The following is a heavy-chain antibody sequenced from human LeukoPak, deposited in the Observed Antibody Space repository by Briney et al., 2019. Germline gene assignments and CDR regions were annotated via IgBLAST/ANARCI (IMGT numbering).Heavy chain of an antibody. CDR1: GGSISSGSYY. J-gene: IGHJ4*02. CDR3: ARAVEYYYDSSGYYYFDY. Sequence: SETLSLTCTVSGGSISSGSYYWSWIRQPAGKGLEWIGRIYTSGSTNYNPSLKSRVTISVDTSKNQFSLKLSSVTAADTAVYYCARAVEYYYDSSGYYYFDYWGQGTLVTVSS. V-gene: IGHV4-61*02. D-gene: IGHD3-22*01. CDR2: IYTSGST.